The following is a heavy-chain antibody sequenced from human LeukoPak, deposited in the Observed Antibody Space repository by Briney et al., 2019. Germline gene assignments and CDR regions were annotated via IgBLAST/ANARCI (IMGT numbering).Heavy chain of an antibody. CDR2: IYDSGSP. Sequence: SETLSLTCTVSGGSISSYYWSWIRQPPGKGLEWIGFIYDSGSPTYNPSLKSRVTMSLDTSKNQFSLKLSSVTAADTAVYYCARVSSSWYQDWYFDLWGRGTLVTVSS. CDR1: GGSISSYY. J-gene: IGHJ2*01. D-gene: IGHD6-13*01. CDR3: ARVSSSWYQDWYFDL. V-gene: IGHV4-59*12.